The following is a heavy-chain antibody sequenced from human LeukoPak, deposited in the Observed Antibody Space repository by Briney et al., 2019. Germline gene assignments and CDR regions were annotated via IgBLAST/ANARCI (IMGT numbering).Heavy chain of an antibody. Sequence: GGSLRLSCAASGFTFSNYWMSWVRQAPGKGLGWVANIKQDGSEKYYVDSVKGRFTISRDNAKNSLCLQMNTLRAEDTAVYYCARDDGFRGYDYWGQGTLVTVSS. CDR3: ARDDGFRGYDY. J-gene: IGHJ4*02. CDR2: IKQDGSEK. V-gene: IGHV3-7*01. CDR1: GFTFSNYW. D-gene: IGHD5-24*01.